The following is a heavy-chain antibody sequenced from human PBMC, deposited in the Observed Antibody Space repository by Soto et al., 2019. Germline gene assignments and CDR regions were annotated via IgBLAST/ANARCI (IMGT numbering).Heavy chain of an antibody. D-gene: IGHD3-10*01. V-gene: IGHV2-5*02. Sequence: QITLKESGPPLVKPTQTLTLTCTFSGFSLTTSGVSVAWIRQSPGKALEWLALIYWDDGKRYSPSLKSRLSITKDTSKKQVVITMTNMDPLATGTYYCARFVGYFDYWGQGTLVTVSS. CDR2: IYWDDGK. CDR3: ARFVGYFDY. J-gene: IGHJ4*02. CDR1: GFSLTTSGVS.